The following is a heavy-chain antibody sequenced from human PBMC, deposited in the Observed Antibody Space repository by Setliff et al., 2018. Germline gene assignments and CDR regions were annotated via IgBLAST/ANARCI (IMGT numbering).Heavy chain of an antibody. D-gene: IGHD3-16*01. Sequence: ETLSLTCTVSGDSISSGYYYWAWIRQTPGKGLEWVGSLSFAGDAYYNPSLKSRVTMSLDTSKNQFSLRVKSVTAADTALYSCARDPGFRSGTWALDNWGQGTLVTVSS. J-gene: IGHJ4*02. CDR3: ARDPGFRSGTWALDN. V-gene: IGHV4-39*07. CDR2: LSFAGDA. CDR1: GDSISSGYYY.